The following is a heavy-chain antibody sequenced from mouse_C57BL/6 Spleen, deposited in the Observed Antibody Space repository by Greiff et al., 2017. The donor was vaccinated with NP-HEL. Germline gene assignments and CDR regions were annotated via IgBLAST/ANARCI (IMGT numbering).Heavy chain of an antibody. CDR1: GYSITSGYY. V-gene: IGHV3-6*01. Sequence: EVKLMESGPGLVKPSQSLSLTCSVTGYSITSGYYWNWIRQFPGNKLEWMGYISYDGSNNYNPSLKNRISITRDTSKNQVFLKLNSVTTEDTATYYCARDYYGSSPYYAMDYWGQGTSVTVSS. CDR3: ARDYYGSSPYYAMDY. D-gene: IGHD1-1*01. J-gene: IGHJ4*01. CDR2: ISYDGSN.